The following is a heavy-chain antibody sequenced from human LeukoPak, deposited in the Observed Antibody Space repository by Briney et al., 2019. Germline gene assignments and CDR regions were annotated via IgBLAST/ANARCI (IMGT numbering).Heavy chain of an antibody. V-gene: IGHV4-4*07. D-gene: IGHD3-10*01. CDR3: ARGPMYYYGSGSYYWFDP. J-gene: IGHJ5*02. CDR2: IYTSGST. CDR1: GNSFGDYY. Sequence: TSETLSLTCTVSGNSFGDYYWSWIRQPAGKGLEWIGRIYTSGSTTYNPSLKSRVTMSVDTSKNQFSLKLSSVTAADTAVYYCARGPMYYYGSGSYYWFDPWGQGTLVTVSS.